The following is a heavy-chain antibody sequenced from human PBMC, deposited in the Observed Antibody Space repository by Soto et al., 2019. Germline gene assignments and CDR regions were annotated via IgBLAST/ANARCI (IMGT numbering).Heavy chain of an antibody. V-gene: IGHV5-51*01. CDR1: GDSFSNYW. CDR3: ARQRGYCSGGSCQYYYYYGMDV. CDR2: IYPGDSDT. Sequence: GESLKISCKGSGDSFSNYWIAWVRQMPGKGLEWMGIIYPGDSDTRYSPSFQGQVTISADKSISTAYLQWSSLKASDTAMYYCARQRGYCSGGSCQYYYYYGMDVWGQGTTVTVSS. J-gene: IGHJ6*02. D-gene: IGHD2-15*01.